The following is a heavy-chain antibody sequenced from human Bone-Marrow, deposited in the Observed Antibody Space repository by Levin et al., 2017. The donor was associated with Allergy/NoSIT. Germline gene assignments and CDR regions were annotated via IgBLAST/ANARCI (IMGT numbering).Heavy chain of an antibody. V-gene: IGHV3-74*01. CDR3: ARDGRIVPDS. CDR2: INRDGSTT. Sequence: SCAASGFTFSNFWMHWVRQAPGKGLVWVSRINRDGSTTNYADSVKGRFTISRDNAKNTLYLQMNSLRAEDTAVYYCARDGRIVPDSWGQGTLVTVSS. J-gene: IGHJ4*02. CDR1: GFTFSNFW. D-gene: IGHD2-21*01.